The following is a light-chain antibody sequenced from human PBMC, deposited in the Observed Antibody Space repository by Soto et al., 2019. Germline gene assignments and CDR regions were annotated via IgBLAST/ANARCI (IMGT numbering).Light chain of an antibody. V-gene: IGLV2-23*01. J-gene: IGLJ1*01. Sequence: QSVLTQPASVSGSPGQSITISCTGTSSDIGTYNLVSWYQHYPGKAPKLMIYEGIKRPSGVSNRFFGSKSGNTAFLTISGLQAEDEADYYCCSYAGSGTENYVFGSGTKLTVL. CDR2: EGI. CDR3: CSYAGSGTENYV. CDR1: SSDIGTYNL.